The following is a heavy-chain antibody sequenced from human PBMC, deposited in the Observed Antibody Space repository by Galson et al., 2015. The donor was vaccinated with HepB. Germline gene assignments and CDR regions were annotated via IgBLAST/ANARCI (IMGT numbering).Heavy chain of an antibody. Sequence: SETLSLTCGVYGGSFSGYYWSWVRQSPGKGLEWIGEINHSGITNYSPSLASRVTMSVDTSKKQISLRLMSVTAADTAVYYCASCPLYCRNGLCYTNRYDFALDVWGLGTTVTVSS. CDR3: ASCPLYCRNGLCYTNRYDFALDV. CDR2: INHSGIT. J-gene: IGHJ6*02. V-gene: IGHV4-34*01. D-gene: IGHD2-8*01. CDR1: GGSFSGYY.